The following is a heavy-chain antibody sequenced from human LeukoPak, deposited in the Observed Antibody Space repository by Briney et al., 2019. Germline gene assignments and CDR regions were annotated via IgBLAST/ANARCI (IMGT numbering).Heavy chain of an antibody. Sequence: SETLSLTCTVSGGSISSYYWSWIRQPPGKGLEWIGYIYYSGSTNYNPSLKSRVTISVDPSKNQFSLKLSSVTAADTAVYYCARHLPYYYDSSGYSRTSAFDIWGQGTMVTVSS. CDR3: ARHLPYYYDSSGYSRTSAFDI. CDR2: IYYSGST. V-gene: IGHV4-59*08. D-gene: IGHD3-22*01. J-gene: IGHJ3*02. CDR1: GGSISSYY.